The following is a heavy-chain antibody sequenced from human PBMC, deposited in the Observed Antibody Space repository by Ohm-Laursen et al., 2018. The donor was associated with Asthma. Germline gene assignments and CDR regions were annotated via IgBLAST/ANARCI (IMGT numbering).Heavy chain of an antibody. CDR1: GFTFSDYF. Sequence: SLRLSCAASGFTFSDYFMHWVRQGPGEGLVWISHIFPHGRHTNYADSVKGLFTISSDDAQNTLYLQMNSLRADVAAVYYCARGSLEGLQWGQGTLVTASS. J-gene: IGHJ4*02. D-gene: IGHD5-24*01. CDR3: ARGSLEGLQ. CDR2: IFPHGRHT. V-gene: IGHV3-74*01.